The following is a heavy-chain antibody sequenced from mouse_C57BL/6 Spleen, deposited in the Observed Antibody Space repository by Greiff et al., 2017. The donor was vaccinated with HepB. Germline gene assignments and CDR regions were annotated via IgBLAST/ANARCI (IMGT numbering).Heavy chain of an antibody. CDR1: GFTFSSYG. CDR2: ISSGGSYT. D-gene: IGHD1-1*01. J-gene: IGHJ2*01. Sequence: DVKLVESGGDLVKPGGSLKLSCAASGFTFSSYGMSWVRQTPDKRLEWVATISSGGSYTYYPDSVKGRFTISRDNAKNTLYLQMSSLKSEDTAMYYCARHRYYGSSTYFDYWGQGTTLTVSS. V-gene: IGHV5-6*02. CDR3: ARHRYYGSSTYFDY.